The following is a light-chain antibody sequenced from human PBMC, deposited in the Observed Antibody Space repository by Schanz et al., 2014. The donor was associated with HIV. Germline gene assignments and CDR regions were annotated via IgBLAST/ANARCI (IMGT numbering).Light chain of an antibody. Sequence: ENVLTQSPGTLSLSPGERATISCRASQSVKSSYLAWYQQKLGQAPRLLIYGASSRATGVPDRFGGSGSGTDFTLTISRLEPEDFAVYYCQQYGSSFGPGTKVEIK. J-gene: IGKJ3*01. CDR1: QSVKSSY. CDR2: GAS. CDR3: QQYGSS. V-gene: IGKV3-20*01.